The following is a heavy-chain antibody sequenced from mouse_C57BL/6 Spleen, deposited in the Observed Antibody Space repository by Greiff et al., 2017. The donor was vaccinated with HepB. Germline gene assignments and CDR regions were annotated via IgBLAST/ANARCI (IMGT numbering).Heavy chain of an antibody. CDR3: AREMD. Sequence: EVQLVESGGGLVKPGGSLKLSCAASGFTFSSYAMSWVRQTPEKRLEWVATISDGGSYTYYPDNVKGRFTISRDNAKNNLYLQMSHLKSEDTAMYYCAREMDWGQGTLVTVYA. CDR2: ISDGGSYT. J-gene: IGHJ3*01. D-gene: IGHD2-3*01. V-gene: IGHV5-4*01. CDR1: GFTFSSYA.